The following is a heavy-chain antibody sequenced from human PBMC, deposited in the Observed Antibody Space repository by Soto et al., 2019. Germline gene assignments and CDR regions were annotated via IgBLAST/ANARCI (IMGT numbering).Heavy chain of an antibody. Sequence: GESLKLSCKGVGYNFGSAWIGWVRQMPGKGLEWMGLIKPGTSDIRYSPTFRGQVTISADEAVTTAYLQWSGLKASDRAMYYCARERSFICESWGHATLVTVSS. J-gene: IGHJ5*01. CDR3: ARERSFICES. CDR1: GYNFGSAW. V-gene: IGHV5-51*01. CDR2: IKPGTSDI. D-gene: IGHD2-15*01.